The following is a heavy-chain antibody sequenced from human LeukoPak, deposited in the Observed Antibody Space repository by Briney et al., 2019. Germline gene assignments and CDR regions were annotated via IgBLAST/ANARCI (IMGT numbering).Heavy chain of an antibody. CDR2: MNPNSGNT. D-gene: IGHD3-16*02. CDR3: ARSAIDYVWGSYRRRNLDY. CDR1: GYTFTSYD. Sequence: GASVKVSCKASGYTFTSYDINWVRQATGQGLEWVGWMNPNSGNTGYAQKFQGRVTMTRTTSISTAYMELSSLRSEDTAVYYCARSAIDYVWGSYRRRNLDYWGQGTLVTVSS. J-gene: IGHJ4*02. V-gene: IGHV1-8*01.